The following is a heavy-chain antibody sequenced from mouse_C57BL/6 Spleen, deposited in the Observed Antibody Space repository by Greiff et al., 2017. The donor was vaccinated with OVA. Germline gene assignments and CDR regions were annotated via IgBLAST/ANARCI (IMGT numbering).Heavy chain of an antibody. CDR3: ARCYYVNYVDYFAY. D-gene: IGHD2-1*01. CDR2: INPNNGGT. CDR1: GYTFTDYN. V-gene: IGHV1-18*01. Sequence: VQLQQSGPELVKPGASVKIPCKASGYTFTDYNMDWVKQSHGKSLEWIGDINPNNGGTIYNQKFKGKATLTVDKSSSTAYMELRSLTSEDTAVDDSARCYYVNYVDYFAYWGQGTTLTVSS. J-gene: IGHJ2*01.